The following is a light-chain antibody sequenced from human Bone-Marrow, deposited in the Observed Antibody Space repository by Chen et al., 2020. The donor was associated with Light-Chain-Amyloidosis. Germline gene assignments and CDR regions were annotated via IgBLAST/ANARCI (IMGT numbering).Light chain of an antibody. J-gene: IGLJ2*01. Sequence: SYELTQPPSVSVSPGQTARITCSGDDLPTKYAYWYQQKPGQAPVLVIHIDTERPSGLSERFSGSRSGTTATLTISGVQAEDGADYHCQSADSSGTYEVIFGGGTKLTVL. CDR3: QSADSSGTYEVI. V-gene: IGLV3-25*03. CDR1: DLPTKY. CDR2: IDT.